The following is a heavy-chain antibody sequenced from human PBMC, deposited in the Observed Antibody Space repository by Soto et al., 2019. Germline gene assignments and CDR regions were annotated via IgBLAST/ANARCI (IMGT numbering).Heavy chain of an antibody. CDR1: GYSFTSYW. J-gene: IGHJ6*02. Sequence: GESLKISCKGSGYSFTSYWIGWVRQMPGKGLEWMGIIYPGDSDTRYSPSFQGQVTISADKSISTAYLQWSSLKASDTAMYYCARRGSSGYLSAFLDVWGQGTTVTVSS. D-gene: IGHD3-22*01. V-gene: IGHV5-51*01. CDR3: ARRGSSGYLSAFLDV. CDR2: IYPGDSDT.